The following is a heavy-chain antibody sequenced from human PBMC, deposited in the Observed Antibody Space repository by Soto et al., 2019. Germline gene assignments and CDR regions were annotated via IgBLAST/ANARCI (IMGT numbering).Heavy chain of an antibody. CDR3: ARGSERGYGSGSYYNWGSFDY. CDR2: ISSNGGST. J-gene: IGHJ4*02. Sequence: EVQLVESGEGLVQPGGSLRLSCAASGFTFSSYAMHWVRQAPGKGLEYVSAISSNGGSTYYADSVKGRFTISRDNSKNTLYLQMGSLRAEDMAVYYCARGSERGYGSGSYYNWGSFDYWGQGTLVTVSS. CDR1: GFTFSSYA. D-gene: IGHD3-10*01. V-gene: IGHV3-64*02.